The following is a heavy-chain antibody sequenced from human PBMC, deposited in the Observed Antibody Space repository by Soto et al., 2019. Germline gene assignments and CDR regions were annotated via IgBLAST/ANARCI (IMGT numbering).Heavy chain of an antibody. Sequence: ASVKVSCKASGYSFTNYGISWVRQAPGQGLEWMGWISGHNGNTNYAQKLQGRVTMTRDTSISTAYMELSRLRSDDTAVNYCARDLLAIWFGESIPYYYYYGMDVWGQGTTVTVSS. V-gene: IGHV1-18*01. J-gene: IGHJ6*02. CDR2: ISGHNGNT. CDR1: GYSFTNYG. D-gene: IGHD3-10*01. CDR3: ARDLLAIWFGESIPYYYYYGMDV.